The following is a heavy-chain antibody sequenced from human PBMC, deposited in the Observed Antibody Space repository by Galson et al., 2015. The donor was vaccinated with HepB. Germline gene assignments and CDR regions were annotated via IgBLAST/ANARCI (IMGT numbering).Heavy chain of an antibody. Sequence: SLRLSCAASVFTVRDNYMSWVRQAPGKGLEWVSGIYSGGDRYYADSVKGRFTISRDISRNTLYLQMKSLRAEDTAVYYCARFWAEYYYGSGRPTSKYYYGLDVWGQGTTVTVSS. CDR1: VFTVRDNY. CDR3: ARFWAEYYYGSGRPTSKYYYGLDV. D-gene: IGHD3-10*01. V-gene: IGHV3-66*02. CDR2: IYSGGDR. J-gene: IGHJ6*02.